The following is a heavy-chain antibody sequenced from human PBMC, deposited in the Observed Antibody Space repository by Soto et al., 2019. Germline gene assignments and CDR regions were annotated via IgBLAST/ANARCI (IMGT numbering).Heavy chain of an antibody. J-gene: IGHJ4*02. CDR3: AKVDCSGGSCYSDY. Sequence: EVQLLESGGGLVQPGGSLRLSCAASGFTFSSYAMSWVRQAPGKGLEWVSAISGSGGSTSYADSVKGRFTISRDNSKNTLYLQTHSLRAEATAVYYCAKVDCSGGSCYSDYWGQGTLVTVSS. V-gene: IGHV3-23*01. CDR1: GFTFSSYA. D-gene: IGHD2-15*01. CDR2: ISGSGGST.